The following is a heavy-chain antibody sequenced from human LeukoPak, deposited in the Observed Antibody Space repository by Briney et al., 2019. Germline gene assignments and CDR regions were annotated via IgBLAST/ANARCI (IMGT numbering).Heavy chain of an antibody. V-gene: IGHV4-39*01. J-gene: IGHJ4*02. CDR3: ARRLHYFDY. CDR1: GVSISSTYDH. CDR2: IRYSGTT. Sequence: TPSETLSLTCTVSGVSISSTYDHWDWIRQPPGKGLEWLGSIRYSGTTYYNPSLKGRVTIFVDTSNTQFSLRLRSVTAADTAVYYCARRLHYFDYWGQGSLVTVSS. D-gene: IGHD2-21*02.